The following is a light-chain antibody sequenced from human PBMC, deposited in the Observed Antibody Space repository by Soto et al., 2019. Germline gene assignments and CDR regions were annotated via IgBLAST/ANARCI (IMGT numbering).Light chain of an antibody. Sequence: EIVLTQSPATLSLSPGERATLSCRASQSVRSYLAWFQQKPGQAPRLLIYGASTRATGIPARFSGSGSGTEFTLTISSLQSEDFAVYYCQHYYNWPRTFGQGTKVDI. J-gene: IGKJ1*01. CDR2: GAS. V-gene: IGKV3-15*01. CDR3: QHYYNWPRT. CDR1: QSVRSY.